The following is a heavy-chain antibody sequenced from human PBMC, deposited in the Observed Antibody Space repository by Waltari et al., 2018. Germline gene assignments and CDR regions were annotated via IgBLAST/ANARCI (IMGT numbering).Heavy chain of an antibody. J-gene: IGHJ6*03. CDR2: LYNSGST. D-gene: IGHD3-22*01. V-gene: IGHV4-59*01. CDR3: ARVRYDSSSFYYYYMDV. Sequence: QVQLQESGPGLGKPSETLSLTCTVSGRSIGSYYWSWIRQPPGKGLEWIGYLYNSGSTNYNPSLKSRVTISVDTSKNQFSLKLSSVTAADTAMYYCARVRYDSSSFYYYYMDVWGKGTTVTVSS. CDR1: GRSIGSYY.